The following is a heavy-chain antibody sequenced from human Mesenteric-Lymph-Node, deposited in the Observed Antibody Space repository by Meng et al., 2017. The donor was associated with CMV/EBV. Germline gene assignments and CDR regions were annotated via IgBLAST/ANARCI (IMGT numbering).Heavy chain of an antibody. Sequence: GDLRLSCATSGFTLNNYAMGWAREAPGKGLEWVAGIHGNGAGTYYADSVKGRFIISRDNSRDTLYLQMNSLSAEDTAVYYCAKEPLDWGQGTLVTVSS. CDR1: GFTLNNYA. CDR2: IHGNGAGT. D-gene: IGHD1-14*01. V-gene: IGHV3-23*01. CDR3: AKEPLD. J-gene: IGHJ4*02.